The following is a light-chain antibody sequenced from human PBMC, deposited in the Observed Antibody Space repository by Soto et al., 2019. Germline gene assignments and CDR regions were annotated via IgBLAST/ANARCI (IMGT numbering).Light chain of an antibody. Sequence: PSTLSASVGDRVPITCRASQSISSWLAWYQQKPGKAPKLLIYAASSLESGVPSRFSGSASGTEFTLTISSLQPDDFATYYCQQGYSIHALTFGGGTKVDIK. CDR3: QQGYSIHALT. CDR1: QSISSW. V-gene: IGKV1-5*01. CDR2: AAS. J-gene: IGKJ4*01.